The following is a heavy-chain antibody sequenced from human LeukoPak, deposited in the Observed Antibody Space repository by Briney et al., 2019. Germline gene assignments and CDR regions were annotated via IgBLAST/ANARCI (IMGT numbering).Heavy chain of an antibody. CDR3: ARDCDYGGNRLDYFDC. CDR1: GGSISSYY. D-gene: IGHD4-23*01. Sequence: SETLSLTCTVSGGSISSYYWSWIRQPAGKGLQWIGRIYGSGSTDYNPSLKSRVTMSIDTSKKQFSLKLGSVTAADTAVYYCARDCDYGGNRLDYFDCWGQGTLVTVSS. V-gene: IGHV4-4*07. J-gene: IGHJ4*02. CDR2: IYGSGST.